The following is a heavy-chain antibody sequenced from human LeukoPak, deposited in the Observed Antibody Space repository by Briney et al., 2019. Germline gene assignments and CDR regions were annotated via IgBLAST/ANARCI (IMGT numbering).Heavy chain of an antibody. J-gene: IGHJ6*03. CDR1: GGSFSGYY. Sequence: PSETLSLTCAVYGGSFSGYYWSWIRQPPGKGLEWIGEINHSGSTNYNPSLKSRVTISVDTSKNQFSLKLSSVTAADTDVYYCARGLAGDCSGGSCPSRGPYYYYYMDVWGKGTTVTVSS. CDR2: INHSGST. D-gene: IGHD2-15*01. CDR3: ARGLAGDCSGGSCPSRGPYYYYYMDV. V-gene: IGHV4-34*01.